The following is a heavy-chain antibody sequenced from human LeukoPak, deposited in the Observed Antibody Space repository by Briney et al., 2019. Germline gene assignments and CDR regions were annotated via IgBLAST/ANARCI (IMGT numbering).Heavy chain of an antibody. CDR1: GFTFSSYS. Sequence: GWSLRLSCAASGFTFSSYSMNWVRQAPGKGLEWVSSISSSSYIYYADSVKGRFTISRDNAKNSLYLHMNSLRAEDTAVYYCATSGYSNIDYWGQGTLVTVSS. V-gene: IGHV3-21*01. CDR2: ISSSSYI. CDR3: ATSGYSNIDY. J-gene: IGHJ4*02. D-gene: IGHD4-11*01.